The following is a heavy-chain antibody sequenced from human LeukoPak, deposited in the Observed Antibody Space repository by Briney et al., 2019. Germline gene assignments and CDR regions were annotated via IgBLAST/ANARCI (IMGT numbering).Heavy chain of an antibody. CDR3: ARENNVVVIAYPPFDY. V-gene: IGHV3-11*04. J-gene: IGHJ4*02. CDR2: ISSSGSTI. CDR1: GFTFDDYG. Sequence: GGSLRLSWAASGFTFDDYGMSWIRQAPGKGLEWVSYISSSGSTIYYADSVKGRFTISRDNAKNSLYLQMNSLRAEDTAVYYCARENNVVVIAYPPFDYWGQGTLVTVSS. D-gene: IGHD2-21*01.